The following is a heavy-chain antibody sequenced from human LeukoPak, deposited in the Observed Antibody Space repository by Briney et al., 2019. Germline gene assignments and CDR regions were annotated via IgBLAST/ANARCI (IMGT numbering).Heavy chain of an antibody. Sequence: AGGSLRLSCAASGFTFSSYAMSWVRQAPGEGLEWVSAISGSGGSTYYADSVKGRFTISRDNSKNTLYLQMNSLRAEDTAVYYCAKDPDDYGDLAPTYYFDYWGQGTLVTVSS. CDR1: GFTFSSYA. CDR2: ISGSGGST. CDR3: AKDPDDYGDLAPTYYFDY. D-gene: IGHD4-17*01. J-gene: IGHJ4*02. V-gene: IGHV3-23*01.